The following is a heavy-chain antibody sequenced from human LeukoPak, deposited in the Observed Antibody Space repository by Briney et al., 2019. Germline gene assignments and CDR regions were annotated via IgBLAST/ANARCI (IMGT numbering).Heavy chain of an antibody. CDR1: GFTFNLYA. D-gene: IGHD6-19*01. J-gene: IGHJ4*02. CDR2: ITGSGGST. V-gene: IGHV3-23*01. CDR3: ANSKVADFHY. Sequence: GGSLRLSCTAPGFTFNLYAMTWVRQAPGKGLEWVSAITGSGGSTYYADSVKGRFTISRDNSKNTVYLQMNSLRVDDTAVYYCANSKVADFHYWGQGTRVTVSS.